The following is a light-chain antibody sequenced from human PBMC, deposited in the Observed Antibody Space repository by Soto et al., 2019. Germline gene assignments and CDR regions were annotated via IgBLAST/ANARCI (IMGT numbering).Light chain of an antibody. CDR2: VAS. CDR3: QQVIRYPYT. V-gene: IGKV1-9*01. Sequence: DIQLTQSPSFLSASVGDRVTITCRASQGIGSYLAWYQQKPGKAPNLLIYVASTLQNGVPSRFSGSGSGTLSTLTDSSLQPEDFATYYCQQVIRYPYTLGQGTKLESK. J-gene: IGKJ2*01. CDR1: QGIGSY.